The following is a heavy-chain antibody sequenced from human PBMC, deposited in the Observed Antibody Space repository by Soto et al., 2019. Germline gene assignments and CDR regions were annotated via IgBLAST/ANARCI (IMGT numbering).Heavy chain of an antibody. CDR2: ISYDGSNK. J-gene: IGHJ2*01. V-gene: IGHV3-30*18. D-gene: IGHD6-13*01. CDR3: AKTPSRGSIAPAGSYWYFDL. CDR1: GFTFSTYG. Sequence: QVQLVESGGGVVQPGRSLRLSCAASGFTFSTYGMHWVRQAPGKGLEWVTVISYDGSNKYFADSVKGRFTISRDNSKNTLYLQMNNLRAEDTAVYYCAKTPSRGSIAPAGSYWYFDLWGRGTLVTVSS.